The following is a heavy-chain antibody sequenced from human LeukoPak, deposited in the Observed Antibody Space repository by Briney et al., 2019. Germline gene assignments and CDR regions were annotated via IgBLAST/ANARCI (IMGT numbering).Heavy chain of an antibody. Sequence: PGGSLRLSCAASGFTFSSYGMHWVRQAPGKGLEWVAVIWYDGSNKYYADSVKGRFTISRDNSKNTLNLQMNSLRAGDTAVYYCARDRYGDFDYWGQGTLVTVSS. CDR2: IWYDGSNK. J-gene: IGHJ4*02. V-gene: IGHV3-33*01. D-gene: IGHD4-17*01. CDR1: GFTFSSYG. CDR3: ARDRYGDFDY.